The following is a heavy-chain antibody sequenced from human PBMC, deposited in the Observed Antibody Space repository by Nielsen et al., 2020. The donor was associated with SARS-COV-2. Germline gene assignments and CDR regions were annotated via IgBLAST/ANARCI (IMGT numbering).Heavy chain of an antibody. CDR3: ARELSGSRIKASGRQSYYYYGMDV. D-gene: IGHD6-13*01. CDR1: GGSVSSSSDY. J-gene: IGHJ6*02. V-gene: IGHV4-61*01. Sequence: SETLSLTCTVSGGSVSSSSDYWGWIRQPPGKGLEWIGYIYYTGDTNYNPSLKSRVTISLDPSKGQFSLNVNSVTAADTATYFCARELSGSRIKASGRQSYYYYGMDVWGQGTAVTVSS. CDR2: IYYTGDT.